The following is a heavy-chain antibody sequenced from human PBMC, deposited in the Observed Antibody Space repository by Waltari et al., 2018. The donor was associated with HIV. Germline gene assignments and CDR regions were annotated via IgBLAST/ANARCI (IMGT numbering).Heavy chain of an antibody. D-gene: IGHD2-8*01. J-gene: IGHJ4*02. CDR3: ARRAPMAYFDY. V-gene: IGHV4-34*01. CDR2: INHAGIT. Sequence: QVQLNQWGAGLLKPSETLSLTCAVYGGSFSGNYWTWSRQPPGTVLEWIGEINHAGITNYNRAVKSRVTMSVDTSMIQFSLKLTTVTAADTALYHWARRAPMAYFDYGGQGSLVTVAS. CDR1: GGSFSGNY.